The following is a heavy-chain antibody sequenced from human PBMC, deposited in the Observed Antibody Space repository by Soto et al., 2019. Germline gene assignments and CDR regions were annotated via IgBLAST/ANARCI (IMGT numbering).Heavy chain of an antibody. D-gene: IGHD3-10*01. J-gene: IGHJ4*02. CDR3: ARTYYYGSGSSDY. CDR2: IYHSGST. V-gene: IGHV4-30-2*05. CDR1: GGSIISGGYS. Sequence: SETLSLTCAVSGGSIISGGYSWSWIRQPPGKGLEWIGYIYHSGSTYYNPSLKSRVTISVDTSKNQFSLKLSSVTAADTAVYYCARTYYYGSGSSDYWDQGALVTVSS.